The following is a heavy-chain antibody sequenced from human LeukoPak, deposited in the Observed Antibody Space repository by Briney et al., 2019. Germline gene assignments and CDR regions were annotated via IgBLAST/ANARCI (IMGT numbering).Heavy chain of an antibody. CDR1: GGSISSYY. CDR3: ARPATYYYDSSGYYWFDY. Sequence: SETLSLTCTVSGGSISSYYWSWIRQPPATGLELIGYIYTSGSTNYNPSLKSRVTISVDTSKNQFSLKLSSVTAADTAVYYCARPATYYYDSSGYYWFDYWGQGTLVTVSS. D-gene: IGHD3-22*01. V-gene: IGHV4-4*09. CDR2: IYTSGST. J-gene: IGHJ4*02.